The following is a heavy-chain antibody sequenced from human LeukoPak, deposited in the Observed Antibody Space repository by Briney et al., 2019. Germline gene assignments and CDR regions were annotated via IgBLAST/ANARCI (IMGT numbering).Heavy chain of an antibody. CDR1: GFTFSSYA. CDR2: ISGSGGST. J-gene: IGHJ4*02. V-gene: IGHV3-23*01. D-gene: IGHD3-3*01. CDR3: AKDAYYDFWSGYSKHPYYFDY. Sequence: GGSLRLSCAASGFTFSSYAMRWVRQAPGKGLEWVSAISGSGGSTYYADSVKGRFTISRDNSKNTLYLQMNSLRAEDTAVYYCAKDAYYDFWSGYSKHPYYFDYWGQGTLVTVSS.